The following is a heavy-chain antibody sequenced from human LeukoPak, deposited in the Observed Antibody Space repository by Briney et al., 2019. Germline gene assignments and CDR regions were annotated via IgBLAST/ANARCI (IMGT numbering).Heavy chain of an antibody. CDR1: GFTFSSYE. CDR2: ISSSGSTI. J-gene: IGHJ3*02. Sequence: PGGSLRLSCAASGFTFSSYEMNWVRQAPGKGLEWVSYISSSGSTIYYADSVKGRFTISRDNAKNSLYLQMNSLRTEDMALYYCAKVNIDAFDIWGQGTMVTVSS. D-gene: IGHD2/OR15-2a*01. V-gene: IGHV3-48*03. CDR3: AKVNIDAFDI.